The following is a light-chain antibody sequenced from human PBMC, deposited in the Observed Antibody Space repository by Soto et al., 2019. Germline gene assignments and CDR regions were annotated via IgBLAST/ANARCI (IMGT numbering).Light chain of an antibody. CDR2: GAS. Sequence: DIVMTQSPATLSVSPGERATLSCRASQRVSSNLAWYQQKPGQAPRLLIYGASTRATGIPARFSGSGSGTEFTLTISSLQSEDFAVYYCQHYNNWPRTFGQGTKVEIK. V-gene: IGKV3-15*01. CDR3: QHYNNWPRT. J-gene: IGKJ1*01. CDR1: QRVSSN.